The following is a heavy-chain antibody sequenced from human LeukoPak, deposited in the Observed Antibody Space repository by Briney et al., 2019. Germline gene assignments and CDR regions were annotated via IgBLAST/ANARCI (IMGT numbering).Heavy chain of an antibody. V-gene: IGHV1-2*02. J-gene: IGHJ3*02. CDR3: ARGGGGWYESDAFDI. CDR2: INPNSGGT. D-gene: IGHD6-19*01. Sequence: GASVKVSCKASGYTFTGYYMHWVRQAPGQGLEWMGWINPNSGGTNYAQKFQGRVTMTRDTSISTAYMELSRLRSDDTAVYYCARGGGGWYESDAFDIWGQGTMVTVSS. CDR1: GYTFTGYY.